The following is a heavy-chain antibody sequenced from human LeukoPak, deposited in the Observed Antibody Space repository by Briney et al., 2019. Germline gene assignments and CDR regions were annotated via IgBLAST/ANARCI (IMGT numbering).Heavy chain of an antibody. D-gene: IGHD2-15*01. CDR2: IYYSGST. CDR1: GGSISSYY. V-gene: IGHV4-59*01. J-gene: IGHJ4*02. CDR3: ARHSDDCSGSTCYDY. Sequence: KPSETLSLTCTVSGGSISSYYWSWIRQPPGKGLEWIGYIYYSGSTNYNPSLKSRVTISVDTSKNQFSLKLSSVTAADTAVYYCARHSDDCSGSTCYDYWGQGTLVTVSS.